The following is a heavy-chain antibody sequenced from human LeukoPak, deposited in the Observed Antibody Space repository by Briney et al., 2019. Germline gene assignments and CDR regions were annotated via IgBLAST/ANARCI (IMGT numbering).Heavy chain of an antibody. J-gene: IGHJ4*02. Sequence: PSETLSLTCTVSGGSISSGGYYWSWIRQHPGKGLEWIGYIYYSGSSYYNPSLKSRVTISVDTSKNQFSLKLCSVTAADTAVYYCARGIQQLVDYWGQGTLVTVSS. D-gene: IGHD6-13*01. CDR2: IYYSGSS. CDR1: GGSISSGGYY. V-gene: IGHV4-31*03. CDR3: ARGIQQLVDY.